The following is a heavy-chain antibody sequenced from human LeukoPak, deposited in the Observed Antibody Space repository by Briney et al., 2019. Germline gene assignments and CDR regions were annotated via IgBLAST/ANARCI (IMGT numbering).Heavy chain of an antibody. Sequence: GESLKISCKGSGYSFTIYWIGWVRQMPGKGLEWMGIIYPGDSDTRYSPSFEGQVTISADKSSSTAYLQWSSLKASDTAMYYCARPVEMATTDAFDIWGQGTMVTVSS. CDR3: ARPVEMATTDAFDI. V-gene: IGHV5-51*01. J-gene: IGHJ3*02. D-gene: IGHD5-24*01. CDR1: GYSFTIYW. CDR2: IYPGDSDT.